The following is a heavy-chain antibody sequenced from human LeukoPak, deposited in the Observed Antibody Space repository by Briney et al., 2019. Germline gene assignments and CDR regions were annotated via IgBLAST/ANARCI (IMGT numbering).Heavy chain of an antibody. CDR2: FDPEDGET. CDR1: GYTLTELS. J-gene: IGHJ6*02. V-gene: IGHV1-24*01. D-gene: IGHD4-17*01. Sequence: ASVKVSCTVSGYTLTELSMHWVRQAPGKGLEWMGGFDPEDGETIYAQKFQGRVTMTEDTSIDTAYMELSSLRSEDTAVYYCATGQNYGDYDRTVGIDVWGQGTTVTVSS. CDR3: ATGQNYGDYDRTVGIDV.